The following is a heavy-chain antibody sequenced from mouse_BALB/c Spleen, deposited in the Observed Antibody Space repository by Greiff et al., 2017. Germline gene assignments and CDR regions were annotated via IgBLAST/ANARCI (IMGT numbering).Heavy chain of an antibody. CDR3: AREGINWDFDY. J-gene: IGHJ2*01. Sequence: QLPLSGPELVKPGASVKMFCKSSGSTFTSYVLHWVKQTPGQGLEWIGYINPYNDGTKYNEKFKGKATLTSDKSSSTAYMELSSLTSEDSAVYYCAREGINWDFDYWGQGTTRTVTS. CDR2: INPYNDGT. V-gene: IGHV1-14*01. CDR1: GSTFTSYV. D-gene: IGHD4-1*01.